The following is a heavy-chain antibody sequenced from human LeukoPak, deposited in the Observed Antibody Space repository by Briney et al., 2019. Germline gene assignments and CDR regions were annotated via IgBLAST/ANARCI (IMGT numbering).Heavy chain of an antibody. D-gene: IGHD2-15*01. CDR2: ISYDGSNK. V-gene: IGHV3-30*03. CDR1: GFTFSSYS. Sequence: PGGSLRLSCAASGFTFSSYSMNWVRQAPGKGLEWVAVISYDGSNKYYADSVKGRFTISRDNSKNTLYLQMNSLRAEDTAVYYCARDEGSCYFDYWGQGTLVTVSS. J-gene: IGHJ4*02. CDR3: ARDEGSCYFDY.